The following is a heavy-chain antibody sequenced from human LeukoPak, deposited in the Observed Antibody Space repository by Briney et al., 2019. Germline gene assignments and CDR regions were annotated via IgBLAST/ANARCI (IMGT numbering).Heavy chain of an antibody. CDR1: GGSISSGGYY. CDR3: ARSIVVVVAATGHFDY. J-gene: IGHJ4*02. CDR2: IYYSGST. Sequence: PSETLSLTCTVSGGSISSGGYYWSWIRQHPGKGLEWIGYIYYSGSTYYNPSHKSRVTISVDTSKKQFSLKLSSVTAADTAVYYCARSIVVVVAATGHFDYWGQGTLVTVSS. D-gene: IGHD2-15*01. V-gene: IGHV4-31*03.